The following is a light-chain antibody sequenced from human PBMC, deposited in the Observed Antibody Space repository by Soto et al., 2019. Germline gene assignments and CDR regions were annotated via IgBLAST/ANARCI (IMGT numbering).Light chain of an antibody. CDR1: SSDVGGYNS. CDR2: DVV. J-gene: IGLJ1*01. CDR3: SSYTSSTPYV. Sequence: QSVLTQPASVSGSPGQSITISCTGTSSDVGGYNSVSWYQQHPGKAPKLIIYDVVDRPSGVSSRFSGSKSGNTASLTISELQAEDEADYYCSSYTSSTPYVFGTGTKLTVL. V-gene: IGLV2-14*01.